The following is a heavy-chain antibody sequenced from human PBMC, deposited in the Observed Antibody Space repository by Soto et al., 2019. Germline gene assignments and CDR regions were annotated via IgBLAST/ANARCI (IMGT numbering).Heavy chain of an antibody. Sequence: SETLSLTCTVSGGSISSYYWSWIRQPAGKGLEWIGRIYTSGSTNYNPSLKSRVTMSVDTSKNQFSLKLSSVTAADTAVYYCARDYCWYRSSWCGAMLDVWGQGTTVTVSS. CDR2: IYTSGST. V-gene: IGHV4-4*07. D-gene: IGHD6-13*01. CDR3: ARDYCWYRSSWCGAMLDV. CDR1: GGSISSYY. J-gene: IGHJ6*02.